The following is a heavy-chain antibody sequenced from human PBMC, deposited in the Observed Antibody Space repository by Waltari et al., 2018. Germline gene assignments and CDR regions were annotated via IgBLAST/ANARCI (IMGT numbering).Heavy chain of an antibody. CDR1: GGSISSYY. CDR3: ARGGRDSSSWMARGYYYYMDV. V-gene: IGHV4-59*01. CDR2: IYYSGST. Sequence: QVQLQESGPGLVKPSETLSLTCTVSGGSISSYYWSWIRQPPGKGLEWIGYIYYSGSTNYNPSLKSRVTISVDTSKNQFSLKLSSVTAADTAVYYCARGGRDSSSWMARGYYYYMDVWGKGTTVTVSS. D-gene: IGHD6-13*01. J-gene: IGHJ6*03.